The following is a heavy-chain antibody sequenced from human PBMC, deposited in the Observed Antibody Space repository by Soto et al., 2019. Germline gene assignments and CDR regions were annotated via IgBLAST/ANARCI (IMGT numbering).Heavy chain of an antibody. V-gene: IGHV3-23*01. CDR3: AKRWQGVESN. CDR1: GFTFSSYA. CDR2: ISGSGDST. Sequence: GGSLRLSCAASGFTFSSYAMSWVRQAPGKGLEWVSAISGSGDSTYYAGSVRGRFTISRDNSKNTLDLQMNSLRAEDTAVYYCAKRWQGVESNWGRGTLDTVSS. D-gene: IGHD1-1*01. J-gene: IGHJ4*02.